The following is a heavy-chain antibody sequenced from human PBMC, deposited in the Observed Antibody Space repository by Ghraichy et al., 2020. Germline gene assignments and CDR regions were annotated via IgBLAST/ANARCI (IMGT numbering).Heavy chain of an antibody. CDR1: GGSVTNGTYY. V-gene: IGHV4-61*01. D-gene: IGHD4-11*01. CDR2: IYHSGTT. J-gene: IGHJ6*02. CDR3: ARTNPGLTTALAYYYGMDI. Sequence: SETLCLTCTVSGGSVTNGTYYWIWIRQPPGKGLEWIGYIYHSGTTNYNSSLTSRVTISVDTSKNQFSLRLTSVTAADTAVYYCARTNPGLTTALAYYYGMDIWGQGTTVTVSS.